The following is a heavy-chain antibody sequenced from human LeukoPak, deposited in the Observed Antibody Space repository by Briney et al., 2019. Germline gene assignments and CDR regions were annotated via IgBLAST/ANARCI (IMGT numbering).Heavy chain of an antibody. D-gene: IGHD5-18*01. V-gene: IGHV4-38-2*02. CDR3: ARVETAMMRV. CDR1: GFSLSGGHF. Sequence: SETLSLTCSVSGFSLSGGHFWGWIRQSPGKGLEWIGSVSHSASTYYNPSLKSRVTMSTDTSKNQFSLKLKSVTAADTAVYYCARVETAMMRVWGQGILVTVSA. CDR2: VSHSAST. J-gene: IGHJ4*02.